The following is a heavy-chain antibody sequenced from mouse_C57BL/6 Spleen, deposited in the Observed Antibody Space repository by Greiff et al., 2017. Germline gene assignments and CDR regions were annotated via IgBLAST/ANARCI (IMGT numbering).Heavy chain of an antibody. J-gene: IGHJ4*01. D-gene: IGHD2-4*01. V-gene: IGHV1-18*01. CDR2: INPNNGGP. CDR3: ARRWTYDYDGHARDD. Sequence: VQLQQSGPELVKPGASVKIPCKASGYTFPDYNMDWVKQSHGKSLEWIGDINPNNGGPIYNQKFKGKATLTVDKSSSTAYMERRSRTTEETAVYYCARRWTYDYDGHARDDWGKGTSVTVSS. CDR1: GYTFPDYN.